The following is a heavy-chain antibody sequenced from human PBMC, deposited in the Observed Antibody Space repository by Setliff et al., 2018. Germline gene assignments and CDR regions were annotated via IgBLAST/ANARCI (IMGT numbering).Heavy chain of an antibody. CDR2: IYTSGST. Sequence: SETLSLTCTVSGGSISSYYWSWIRQPAGKGLGWIGRIYTSGSTNYNPSLKSRVTMSVDTSKNQFSLKLSSVTAADTAVYYCARAGGGSSFTAYYYYYYMDVWGKGTTVTVSS. D-gene: IGHD6-13*01. J-gene: IGHJ6*03. CDR3: ARAGGGSSFTAYYYYYYMDV. CDR1: GGSISSYY. V-gene: IGHV4-4*07.